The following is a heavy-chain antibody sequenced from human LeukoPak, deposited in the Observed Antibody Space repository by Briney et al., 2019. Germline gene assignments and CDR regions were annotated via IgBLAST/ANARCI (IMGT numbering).Heavy chain of an antibody. CDR2: INTDGSST. D-gene: IGHD6-13*01. CDR3: TRVWGSSRPHDY. Sequence: GGSLRLSCAASGFTFSSYWMHWVRQAPGKGLVWVSRINTDGSSTSYADSEKGRFTISRDNAKNTLYLQMNSLRAEDTAVYYCTRVWGSSRPHDYWGQGTLVTVSS. V-gene: IGHV3-74*01. CDR1: GFTFSSYW. J-gene: IGHJ4*02.